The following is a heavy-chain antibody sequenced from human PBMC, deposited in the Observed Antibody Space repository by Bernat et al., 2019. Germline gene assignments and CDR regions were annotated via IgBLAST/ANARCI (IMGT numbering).Heavy chain of an antibody. V-gene: IGHV3-23*01. D-gene: IGHD6-13*01. CDR2: ISGSADNK. CDR1: GFTFSSYA. CDR3: VKWGRIAEAGGWFDP. Sequence: EVQLLESGGGLVQPGGSLSLSCAASGFTFSSYAMSWFRQVPGKGLKWVSAISGSADNKDYAASVKGRLNISRDNPKNPLYLKRKSLGAEDTAVFYCVKWGRIAEAGGWFDPWGQGTLVTTSS. J-gene: IGHJ5*02.